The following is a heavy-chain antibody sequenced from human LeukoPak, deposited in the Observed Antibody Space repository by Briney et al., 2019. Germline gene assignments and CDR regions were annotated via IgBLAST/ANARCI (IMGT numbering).Heavy chain of an antibody. D-gene: IGHD3-22*01. Sequence: PSETLSLTCTVSGGSITNFYWGWIRQPPGTGLEWVGYILYTGITSYNPSLNSRLTMSVDTSINQFSLSLSSVTAADTATYYCVRYLSSGLDLWGQGIPVTVSS. J-gene: IGHJ5*02. CDR1: GGSITNFY. V-gene: IGHV4-59*13. CDR2: ILYTGIT. CDR3: VRYLSSGLDL.